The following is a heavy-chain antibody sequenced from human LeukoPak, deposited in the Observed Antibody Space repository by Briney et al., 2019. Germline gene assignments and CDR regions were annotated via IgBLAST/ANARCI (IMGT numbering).Heavy chain of an antibody. CDR3: ARDWIPLLWFGDFDY. V-gene: IGHV4-38-2*02. CDR2: IYYSGST. Sequence: SETLSLTCTVSGYSISSGYYWGWIRQPPGKGLEWIGSIYYSGSTYYNPSLKSRVTISVDTSKNQFSLKLSSVTAADTAVYYCARDWIPLLWFGDFDYWGQGTLVTVSS. J-gene: IGHJ4*02. CDR1: GYSISSGYY. D-gene: IGHD3-10*01.